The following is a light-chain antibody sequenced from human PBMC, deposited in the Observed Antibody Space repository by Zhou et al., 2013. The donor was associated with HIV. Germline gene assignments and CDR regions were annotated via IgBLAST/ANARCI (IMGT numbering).Light chain of an antibody. CDR2: GAS. CDR3: QQYGSSPST. J-gene: IGKJ1*01. CDR1: QSVSSSY. Sequence: EIVLTQSPGTLSLSPGERATLSCRASQSVSSSYFAWYHQKPGQAPRLLIYGASSRATGIPDRFSGSGSGTDFTLTISRLEPEDFAVYYCQQYGSSPSTFGQGTKVKSN. V-gene: IGKV3-20*01.